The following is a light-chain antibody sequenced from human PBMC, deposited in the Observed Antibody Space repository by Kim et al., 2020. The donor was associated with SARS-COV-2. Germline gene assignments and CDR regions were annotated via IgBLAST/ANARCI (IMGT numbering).Light chain of an antibody. CDR1: QSVSSY. CDR2: DAS. J-gene: IGKJ4*01. Sequence: PGERATLSCRASQSVSSYLAWYQQKPGQAPRLLIYDASNRATGIPARFSGSGSGTDFTLTISSLEPEDFAVYYCQQRSNWPLTFGGGTKVDIK. V-gene: IGKV3-11*01. CDR3: QQRSNWPLT.